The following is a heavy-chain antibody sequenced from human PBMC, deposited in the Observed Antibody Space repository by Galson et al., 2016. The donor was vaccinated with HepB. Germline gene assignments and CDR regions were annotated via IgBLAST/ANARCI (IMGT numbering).Heavy chain of an antibody. Sequence: ETLSLTCTVSGGSISSSDYYWGWIRQPPGKGLEWIGSISYSGSTYYNSPLKSRVTISVDTSKNQFSLKLTSVTAADTAVYCCARGFTDYYDSSGYLYYFDYWGRGTLVTVSS. V-gene: IGHV4-39*01. D-gene: IGHD3-22*01. CDR1: GGSISSSDYY. J-gene: IGHJ4*02. CDR3: ARGFTDYYDSSGYLYYFDY. CDR2: ISYSGST.